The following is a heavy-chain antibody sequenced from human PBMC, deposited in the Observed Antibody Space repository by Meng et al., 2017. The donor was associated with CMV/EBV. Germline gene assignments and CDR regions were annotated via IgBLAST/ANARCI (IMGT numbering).Heavy chain of an antibody. Sequence: GCAGKKPVAAVTFSQQTSTDTFTGFDIHWMRQAPGQGLEWMGWINPTSGGTNYAQKFQGRVTMTRDTSISTAYMELSRLRSDDTAVYYCARQHNSSSWIINWFDPWGQGTLVTVSS. CDR3: ARQHNSSSWIINWFDP. CDR1: TDTFTGFD. V-gene: IGHV1-2*02. CDR2: INPTSGGT. D-gene: IGHD6-13*01. J-gene: IGHJ5*02.